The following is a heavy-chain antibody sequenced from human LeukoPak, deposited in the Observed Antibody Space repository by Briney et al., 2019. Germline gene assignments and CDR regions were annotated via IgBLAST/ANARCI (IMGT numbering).Heavy chain of an antibody. J-gene: IGHJ5*02. V-gene: IGHV4-59*08. CDR1: GGSISSYY. CDR3: ARLSGYRPGLYNWFDP. CDR2: IYYSGST. D-gene: IGHD3-22*01. Sequence: KSSETLSLTCTVSGGSISSYYWSWIRQPPGKGLEWIGYIYYSGSTNYNPSLKSRVTISVDTSKNQFSLKLSSVTAADTAVYYCARLSGYRPGLYNWFDPWGQGTLVTVSS.